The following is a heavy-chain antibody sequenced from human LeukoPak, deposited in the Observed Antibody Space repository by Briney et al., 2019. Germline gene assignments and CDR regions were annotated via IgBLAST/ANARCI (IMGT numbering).Heavy chain of an antibody. CDR1: GFKFSYYW. D-gene: IGHD2-21*01. J-gene: IGHJ4*02. V-gene: IGHV3-7*01. CDR2: IKESGSEK. CDR3: ARNSI. Sequence: PGGSLRLSCAASGFKFSYYWMTWVRQAPGKGLEWLANIKESGSEKYYVDSVKGRFTISRDNADDLVYLQMNSLRAEDTAVYYCARNSIWGQGILVTVSS.